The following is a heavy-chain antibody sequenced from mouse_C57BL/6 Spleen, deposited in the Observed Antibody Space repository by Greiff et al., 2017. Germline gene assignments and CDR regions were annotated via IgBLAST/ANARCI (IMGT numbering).Heavy chain of an antibody. D-gene: IGHD2-3*01. V-gene: IGHV1-59*01. J-gene: IGHJ2*01. CDR3: ARPHLDGDFDD. CDR2: IDPSDSYT. CDR1: GYTFTSYW. Sequence: QVQLQQPGAELVRPGTSVKLSCKASGYTFTSYWMHWVKQRPGQGLEWIGVIDPSDSYTNYTQKFKGKATLTVDTSSSTAYMQLSSLTSEDSAVYYCARPHLDGDFDDWGQGTTLTVSS.